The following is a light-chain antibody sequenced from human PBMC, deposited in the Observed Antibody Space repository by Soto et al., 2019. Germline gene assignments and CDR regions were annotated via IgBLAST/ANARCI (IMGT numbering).Light chain of an antibody. CDR1: QAISSW. V-gene: IGKV1-5*03. J-gene: IGKJ3*01. CDR3: QHYDSYSGT. CDR2: RAS. Sequence: DIPMTQSPSTLSASVGDRVTITCRASQAISSWLAWYQQKPGKAPKLLIYRASSLESGVPSRFSGSGSGAEFTLPISRLQPDDVATYYFQHYDSYSGTFGPGTEVDIK.